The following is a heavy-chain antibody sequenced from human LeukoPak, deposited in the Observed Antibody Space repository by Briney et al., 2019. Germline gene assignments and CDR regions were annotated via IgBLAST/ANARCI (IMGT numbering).Heavy chain of an antibody. J-gene: IGHJ4*02. V-gene: IGHV4-59*08. Sequence: PSETLSLTCTVSGGSISSYYWSWIRQPPGKGLEWIGYIYYSGSTNYNPSLKSRVTISVDTSKNQFSLKLSSVTAADTAVYYCARRGVPTSPFDYWGQGTLVTVSS. CDR2: IYYSGST. CDR1: GGSISSYY. CDR3: ARRGVPTSPFDY. D-gene: IGHD5-12*01.